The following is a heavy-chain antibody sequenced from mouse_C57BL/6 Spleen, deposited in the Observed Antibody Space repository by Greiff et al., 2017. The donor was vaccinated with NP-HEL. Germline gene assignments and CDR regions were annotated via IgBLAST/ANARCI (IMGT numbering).Heavy chain of an antibody. CDR1: GYTFTSYW. D-gene: IGHD1-1*01. Sequence: VKLQQPGAELVMPGASVKLSCKASGYTFTSYWMHWVKQRPGQGLEWIGEIDPSDSYTNYNQKFKGKSTLTVDKSSSTAYMQLSSLTSEDSAVYYCARNYGSSYVRGYYAMDYWGQGTSVTVSS. CDR3: ARNYGSSYVRGYYAMDY. V-gene: IGHV1-69*01. J-gene: IGHJ4*01. CDR2: IDPSDSYT.